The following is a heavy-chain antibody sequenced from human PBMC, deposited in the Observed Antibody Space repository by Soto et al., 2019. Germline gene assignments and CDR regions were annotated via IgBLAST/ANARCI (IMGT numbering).Heavy chain of an antibody. D-gene: IGHD3-3*01. CDR1: GGTFSSYA. CDR3: AGNILDFWKGLSF. CDR2: IIPIFGTA. J-gene: IGHJ4*02. V-gene: IGHV1-69*13. Sequence: SVKLSCKASGGTFSSYAIRWLRHAPGQGLEWMGGIIPIFGTANYAQKFQGRVTITADESTSTAYMKLSSLRSEDTAVYYCAGNILDFWKGLSFWGQGTPVTVSS.